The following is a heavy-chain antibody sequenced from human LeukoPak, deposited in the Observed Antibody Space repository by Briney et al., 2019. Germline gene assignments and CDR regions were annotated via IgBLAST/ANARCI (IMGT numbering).Heavy chain of an antibody. V-gene: IGHV3-30-3*01. CDR1: GFTFSSYA. CDR3: ARADDYTSAPYYYYYGMDV. CDR2: ISYDGSNK. D-gene: IGHD4-4*01. J-gene: IGHJ6*02. Sequence: GGSLRLSCAASGFTFSSYAMNWVRQAPGKGLEWVAVISYDGSNKYYADSVMGRFTISRDNSKNTLYLQMNSLRAEDTAVYYCARADDYTSAPYYYYYGMDVWGQGTTVTVSS.